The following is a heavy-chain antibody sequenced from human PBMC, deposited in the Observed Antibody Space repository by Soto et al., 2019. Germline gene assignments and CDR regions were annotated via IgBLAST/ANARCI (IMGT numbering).Heavy chain of an antibody. CDR2: FYYTGGT. CDR3: ASPRQGNYDFLSGYYALDY. CDR1: GAPISSSRSY. J-gene: IGHJ4*02. V-gene: IGHV4-39*01. Sequence: SETLSLTCTVSGAPISSSRSYWGWVRQPPGKGLEWIVSFYYTGGTYSTYYNPSLKSRVTISVDTSKSQFSLNLRSVTAADTAVYYCASPRQGNYDFLSGYYALDYWGQGTLVTVSS. D-gene: IGHD3-3*01.